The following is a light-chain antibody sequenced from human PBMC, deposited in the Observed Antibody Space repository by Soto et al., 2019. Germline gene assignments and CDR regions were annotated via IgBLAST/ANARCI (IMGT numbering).Light chain of an antibody. CDR2: DVS. V-gene: IGLV2-14*01. CDR1: SSDIGDYNY. Sequence: QSALTQPASVSGSPGQSITISCTGTSSDIGDYNYVSWYQQYPGKVPKLVIYDVSHRPSGVSNRFSGSKSGNTASLTISGLQAEDLSYYYCSSSTTTSSLVVFGAGTKVTVL. CDR3: SSSTTTSSLVV. J-gene: IGLJ3*02.